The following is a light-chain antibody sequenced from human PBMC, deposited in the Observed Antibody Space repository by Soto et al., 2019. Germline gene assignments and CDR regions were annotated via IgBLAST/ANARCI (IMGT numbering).Light chain of an antibody. V-gene: IGLV2-11*01. CDR2: DVT. J-gene: IGLJ3*02. CDR1: SSDVGGYNY. CDR3: CSYADSYTLV. Sequence: QSVLTQPRSVSGSPGQSVTISCTGTSSDVGGYNYVSWYQQHPGKVPKLMIYDVTKRPSGVPDRFSGSKSDNTASLTISGLQAEDEADYYCCSYADSYTLVFGGGTKVTVL.